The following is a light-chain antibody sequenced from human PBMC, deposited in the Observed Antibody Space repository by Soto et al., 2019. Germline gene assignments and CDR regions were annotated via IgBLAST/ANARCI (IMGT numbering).Light chain of an antibody. V-gene: IGLV2-14*01. CDR2: DVS. Sequence: QSVLTQPASVSGSPGQAIASSCTGTSSDVGAYNSVSWYQQYPGKAPKLMIHDVSNRPSGVSDRFSGSKSGNTASLTVSGLQADGEADYYCSSYTSSTSYVFGSGTKVTVL. CDR1: SSDVGAYNS. J-gene: IGLJ1*01. CDR3: SSYTSSTSYV.